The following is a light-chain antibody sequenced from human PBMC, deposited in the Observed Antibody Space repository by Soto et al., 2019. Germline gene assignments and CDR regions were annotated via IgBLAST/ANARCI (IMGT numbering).Light chain of an antibody. CDR3: TSYTTGSTVV. Sequence: QSALTQPASVSGSPGQSITISCTGTSSDVGGYNYVSWYQHHPSKAPKLIIYEVSNRPSGVSNRFSGSKSGNTASLTISGLQAEDEADYYCTSYTTGSTVVFGVGTQLTVL. V-gene: IGLV2-14*01. J-gene: IGLJ2*01. CDR1: SSDVGGYNY. CDR2: EVS.